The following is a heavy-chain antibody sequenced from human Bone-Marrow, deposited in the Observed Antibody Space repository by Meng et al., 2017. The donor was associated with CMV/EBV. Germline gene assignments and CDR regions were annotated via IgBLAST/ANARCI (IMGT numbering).Heavy chain of an antibody. CDR1: EYTFTGWW. V-gene: IGHV1-2*06. CDR2: INPNSGAT. CDR3: ARDSRHCTSASCYSWYFDL. J-gene: IGHJ2*01. Sequence: VVRAGAEVKKAGASVKVSCKASEYTFTGWWIYWGRKAPGQGLEWMGRINPNSGATEYAQNFQGRVTMTRDTSISTAYMELSRLRSDDTAVYYCARDSRHCTSASCYSWYFDLWGRGTLVTVSS. D-gene: IGHD2-2*02.